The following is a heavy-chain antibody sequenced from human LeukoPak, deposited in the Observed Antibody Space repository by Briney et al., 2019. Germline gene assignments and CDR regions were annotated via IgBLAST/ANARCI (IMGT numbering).Heavy chain of an antibody. CDR1: GFTFSSYA. CDR3: AKGVETSTTGELPYYFDY. D-gene: IGHD3-10*01. V-gene: IGHV3-30*04. Sequence: GGSLRLSCAASGFTFSSYAMSWVRQAPGKGLEWVSIISYDGTTKDYTDSVKGRFTISRDNSKNTLYLQMTSLKTEDTAVYYCAKGVETSTTGELPYYFDYWGQGTLVTVSS. J-gene: IGHJ4*02. CDR2: ISYDGTTK.